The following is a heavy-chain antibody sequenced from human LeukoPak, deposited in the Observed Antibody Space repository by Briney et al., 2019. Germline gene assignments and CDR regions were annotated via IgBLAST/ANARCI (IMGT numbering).Heavy chain of an antibody. J-gene: IGHJ5*02. CDR2: IYYTGST. CDR1: GRSISTYY. Sequence: SETLSLTCTVSGRSISTYYWSWIRQPPGKGREWIGYIYYTGSTSYNPSLKSRVTMSLDASKNQFSLELNSVTPADTAVHYCARGGNYWPQWWFDPWGRGNLVSVSS. CDR3: ARGGNYWPQWWFDP. V-gene: IGHV4-59*01. D-gene: IGHD1-26*01.